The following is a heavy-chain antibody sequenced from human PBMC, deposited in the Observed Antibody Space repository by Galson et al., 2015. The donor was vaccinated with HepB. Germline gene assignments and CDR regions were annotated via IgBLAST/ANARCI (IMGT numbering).Heavy chain of an antibody. Sequence: SVKVSCKASGGTFSSYTISWVRQAPGQGLEWMGRIIPILGIANYAQKFQGRVTITADKSTSTAYMELSSLRSEDTAVYYCARELGYYYDSSGQTDYWGQGTLVTVSS. CDR3: ARELGYYYDSSGQTDY. V-gene: IGHV1-69*04. CDR2: IIPILGIA. J-gene: IGHJ4*02. CDR1: GGTFSSYT. D-gene: IGHD3-22*01.